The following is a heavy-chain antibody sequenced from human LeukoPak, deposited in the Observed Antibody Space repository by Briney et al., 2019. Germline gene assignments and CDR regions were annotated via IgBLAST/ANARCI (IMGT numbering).Heavy chain of an antibody. V-gene: IGHV3-74*01. D-gene: IGHD5-12*01. Sequence: GGSLRLSCAASGFTFSSYWMHWVRQAPGKGLVWVSSINSDGTTTTYADSVKGRFTMSRDKAKTTLYLQMNSLRAEDTAVYYCARDVRWLRFVFDHWGQGIPVTVSS. CDR2: INSDGTTT. J-gene: IGHJ4*02. CDR3: ARDVRWLRFVFDH. CDR1: GFTFSSYW.